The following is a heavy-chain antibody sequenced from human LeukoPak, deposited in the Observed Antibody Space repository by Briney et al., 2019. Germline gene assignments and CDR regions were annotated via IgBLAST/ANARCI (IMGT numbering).Heavy chain of an antibody. CDR3: ARGHYGDYVPSDY. V-gene: IGHV3-48*01. Sequence: GGSLRLSCAVSGFTFSSYSMNWVRQAPGKGLEWVSYISSSSSTIYFADSVKGRFTISRDTAKNSLYLQMNSLRAEDTAVYYCARGHYGDYVPSDYWGQGTLVTVSS. CDR1: GFTFSSYS. D-gene: IGHD4-17*01. J-gene: IGHJ4*02. CDR2: ISSSSSTI.